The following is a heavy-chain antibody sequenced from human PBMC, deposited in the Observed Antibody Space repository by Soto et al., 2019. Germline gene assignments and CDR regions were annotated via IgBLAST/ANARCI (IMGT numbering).Heavy chain of an antibody. Sequence: QVQLVQSGAEVKKPGASVKVSCKASGYTFTGYYMHWVRQAPGQGLEWMGWINPNSGGTNYAQKFQGGGTMTRDTSISTAYMELSRLRSDDTAVYYCARARRGYCSSTSCYGSYYGMDVWGQGTTVTVSS. J-gene: IGHJ6*02. CDR2: INPNSGGT. CDR1: GYTFTGYY. V-gene: IGHV1-2*02. CDR3: ARARRGYCSSTSCYGSYYGMDV. D-gene: IGHD2-2*01.